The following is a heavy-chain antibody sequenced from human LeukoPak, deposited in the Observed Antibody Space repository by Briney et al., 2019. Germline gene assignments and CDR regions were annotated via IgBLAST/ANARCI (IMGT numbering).Heavy chain of an antibody. V-gene: IGHV3-33*01. CDR1: GFTFSSYG. D-gene: IGHD6-19*01. CDR2: IWYDGSNK. J-gene: IGHJ4*02. CDR3: ASLSRPYSSGWSEFDY. Sequence: PGRSLRLSCAASGFTFSSYGMHWVRQAPGKGLEWVAVIWYDGSNKYYADSVKGRFTISRDNSKNTLYLQLNSLRAEDTAVYYCASLSRPYSSGWSEFDYWGREPWSPSPQ.